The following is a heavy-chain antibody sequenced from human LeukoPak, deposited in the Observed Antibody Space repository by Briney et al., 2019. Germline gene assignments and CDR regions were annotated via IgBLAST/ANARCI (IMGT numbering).Heavy chain of an antibody. V-gene: IGHV3-23*01. CDR3: AKEGVAAAGDYYYYYMDV. CDR2: ISGSGDST. D-gene: IGHD6-13*01. Sequence: GGSRRLSCAASGFTFSNYAMSWVRQAPGRGLGWVSGISGSGDSTYYADSVKGRFTISRDNSKNTLYLQMNSLRAEDTAVYYCAKEGVAAAGDYYYYYMDVWGKGTTVTISS. CDR1: GFTFSNYA. J-gene: IGHJ6*03.